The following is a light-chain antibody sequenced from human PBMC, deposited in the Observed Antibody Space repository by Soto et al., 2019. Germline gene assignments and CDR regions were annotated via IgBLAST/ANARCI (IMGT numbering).Light chain of an antibody. CDR2: ATS. Sequence: RMTQSPSSLSASNGERVTITCRASQNIRAYLSWYQQKPGKAPKLLIYATSTLQSGVPSRFSGTGSGTDFTLTISSLQPEDFATYYCQQRYNYPRTFGQGTKLDIK. V-gene: IGKV1-39*01. J-gene: IGKJ1*01. CDR3: QQRYNYPRT. CDR1: QNIRAY.